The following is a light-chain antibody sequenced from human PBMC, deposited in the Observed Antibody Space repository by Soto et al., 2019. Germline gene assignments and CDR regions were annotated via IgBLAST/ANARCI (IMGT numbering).Light chain of an antibody. CDR2: GVN. CDR1: SSDIGGYNY. CDR3: NSYRGSSTYV. Sequence: QSVLTQPASVSGSPGQSITISCTGTSSDIGGYNYVSWYQQHPGKAPKLLIYGVNNRPSGVSNRFSGSKSGNTASLTISGLQAEDEADYYCNSYRGSSTYVFGAGTKVTVL. J-gene: IGLJ1*01. V-gene: IGLV2-14*03.